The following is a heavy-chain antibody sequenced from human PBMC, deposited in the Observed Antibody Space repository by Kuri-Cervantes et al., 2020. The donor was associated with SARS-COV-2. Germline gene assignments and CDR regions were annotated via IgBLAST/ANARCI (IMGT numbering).Heavy chain of an antibody. J-gene: IGHJ3*02. CDR1: GYTFNTYS. D-gene: IGHD3-3*01. CDR3: ARTIDHADPDVFDI. Sequence: ASVKVSCKASGYTFNTYSISWVRQAPGQGLEWVGWINTYNGDTNYAQNLRGRVTMTTDTATTTGYMELRGLRSDDTAVYYCARTIDHADPDVFDIWGQGKMVTVSS. V-gene: IGHV1-18*01. CDR2: INTYNGDT.